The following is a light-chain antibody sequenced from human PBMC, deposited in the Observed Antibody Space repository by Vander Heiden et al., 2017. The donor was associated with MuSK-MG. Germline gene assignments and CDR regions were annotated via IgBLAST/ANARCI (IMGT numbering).Light chain of an antibody. CDR2: TAS. CDR3: QQSFSSPLT. CDR1: QSISSY. V-gene: IGKV1-39*01. J-gene: IGKJ4*01. Sequence: DIQMTQSPSSLSASVGDRVTLTCRASQSISSYLNWYQQKPGKAPKLLIYTASSLQSGVPSRFSGTGPGTDFTLTISSLQPEDFASYYCQQSFSSPLTFGGGTKVEIK.